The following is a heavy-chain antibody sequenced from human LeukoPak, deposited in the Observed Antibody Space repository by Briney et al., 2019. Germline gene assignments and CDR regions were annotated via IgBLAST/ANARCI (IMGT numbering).Heavy chain of an antibody. J-gene: IGHJ4*02. CDR3: ARLWADTAMVIHYYFDY. V-gene: IGHV4-31*03. CDR2: IYYSGTT. Sequence: PSETLPLTCTVSGASVSSDAYYWSWIRQRPGKGLEWIGYIYYSGTTYYNPSLNSRSTISLDTSKNQFSLNMRSVTAADTAVYYCARLWADTAMVIHYYFDYWGQGTLVTVSS. CDR1: GASVSSDAYY. D-gene: IGHD5-18*01.